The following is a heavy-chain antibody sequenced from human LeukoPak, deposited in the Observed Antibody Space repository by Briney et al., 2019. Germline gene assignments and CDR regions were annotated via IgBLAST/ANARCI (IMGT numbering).Heavy chain of an antibody. CDR3: AREPDWAAFDI. V-gene: IGHV3-30-3*01. CDR2: ISYDGSNK. J-gene: IGHJ3*02. CDR1: GFTFSSYA. Sequence: GGSLRLSCAASGFTFSSYAMHWVRQAPGKGLEWVAVISYDGSNKYYADSVKGRFTISRDNSKNTLYLQMNSLRAEDTAVYYCAREPDWAAFDIWGQGTMVTVSS. D-gene: IGHD2-21*01.